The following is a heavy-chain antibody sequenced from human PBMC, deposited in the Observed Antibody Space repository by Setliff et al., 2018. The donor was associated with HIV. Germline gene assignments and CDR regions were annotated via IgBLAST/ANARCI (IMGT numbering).Heavy chain of an antibody. J-gene: IGHJ4*02. CDR2: IKNRPAGGTT. CDR1: GFTFSDVW. Sequence: GGSLRLSCAASGFTFSDVWVNWVRQAPGRGLEWVGRIKNRPAGGTTEYAAPVKGRFTISRDDSKNTLYLQMNSLKSEDTAIYYCTTGSNSFWSGYSKHWGQGALVTVSS. CDR3: TTGSNSFWSGYSKH. V-gene: IGHV3-15*01. D-gene: IGHD3-3*01.